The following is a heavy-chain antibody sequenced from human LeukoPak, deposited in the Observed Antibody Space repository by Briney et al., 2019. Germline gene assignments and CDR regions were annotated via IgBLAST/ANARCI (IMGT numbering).Heavy chain of an antibody. J-gene: IGHJ4*02. Sequence: PGGSLRLSCAASGFTFDDYAMHWVRQAPGKGLEWVSLISWDGGSTYYADSVKGRFTISRDNSKNSLYLQMNSLRAEDAALYYCAKDILAVAGRGGNYFDYWGQGTLVTVSS. CDR1: GFTFDDYA. CDR2: ISWDGGST. CDR3: AKDILAVAGRGGNYFDY. D-gene: IGHD6-19*01. V-gene: IGHV3-43D*03.